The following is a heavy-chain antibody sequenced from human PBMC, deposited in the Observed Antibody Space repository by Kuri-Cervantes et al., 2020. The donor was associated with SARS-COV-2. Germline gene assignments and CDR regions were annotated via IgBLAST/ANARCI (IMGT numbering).Heavy chain of an antibody. V-gene: IGHV3-33*01. CDR3: ARDRLRYCSSTSCYGWFDP. D-gene: IGHD2-2*01. CDR1: GFTFSSYG. Sequence: GESLKISCAASGFTFSSYGMHWVRQAPGEGLEWVTVIWYDGSNKYYADSVKGRFTISRDNSKNTLYLQMNSLRAEDTAVYYCARDRLRYCSSTSCYGWFDPWGQGTLVTVSS. J-gene: IGHJ5*02. CDR2: IWYDGSNK.